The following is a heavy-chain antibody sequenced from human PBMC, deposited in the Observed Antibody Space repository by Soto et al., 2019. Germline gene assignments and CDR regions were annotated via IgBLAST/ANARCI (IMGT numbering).Heavy chain of an antibody. CDR2: ISGRSSAI. Sequence: PGGSLRLSCAASGCTFSTYSLAWVRQAPGKGLEWVSYISGRSSAIYYADSVKGRFTISRDNAKNSLYLQMNSLRDEDTAVYYCARCASVGYCKSYAMDVWGQGTKVTV. CDR1: GCTFSTYS. CDR3: ARCASVGYCKSYAMDV. V-gene: IGHV3-48*02. J-gene: IGHJ6*02. D-gene: IGHD5-12*01.